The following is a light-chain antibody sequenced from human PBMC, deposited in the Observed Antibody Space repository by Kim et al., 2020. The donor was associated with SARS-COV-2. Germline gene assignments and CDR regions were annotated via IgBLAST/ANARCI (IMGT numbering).Light chain of an antibody. V-gene: IGLV3-19*01. J-gene: IGLJ2*01. CDR2: GKN. Sequence: VALGKTVRFTCQGDSLRSYYATWYQQKPGQAPIVVIYGKNNRPSGIPDRFSGSSSGNTASLTITGTQAGDEADYYCNSRDSNDNVVFGGGTQLTVL. CDR1: SLRSYY. CDR3: NSRDSNDNVV.